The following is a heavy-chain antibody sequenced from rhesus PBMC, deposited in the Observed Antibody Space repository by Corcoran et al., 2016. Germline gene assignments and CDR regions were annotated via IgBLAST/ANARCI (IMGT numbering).Heavy chain of an antibody. CDR2: ISNTCKHI. J-gene: IGHJ6*01. Sequence: EVQLVESGGGLVQPGGSLRLSCAASGFTFSSYAMSWVRQALGKVLEWVSSISNTCKHIYSADSVKGRFNISRDNAKNSLSLQMNSLKTEDTAVYYCTREYCSGIYCYGLDSWGQGVVVTVSS. CDR1: GFTFSSYA. V-gene: IGHV3S4*01. D-gene: IGHD2-27*01. CDR3: TREYCSGIYCYGLDS.